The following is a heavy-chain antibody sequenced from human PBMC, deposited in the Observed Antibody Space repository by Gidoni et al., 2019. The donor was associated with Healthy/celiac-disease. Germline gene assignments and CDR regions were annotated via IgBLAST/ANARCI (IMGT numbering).Heavy chain of an antibody. Sequence: QVQLVQSGAEVKKPGASVKVSCKASGYTFTSYDINWVRQATGQGLEWMGWMNPNSGNTGYAQKFQGRVTMTRNTSISTAYMELSSLRSEDTAVYYCAILPGYSYGSWYYYYGMDVWGQGTTVTVSS. CDR3: AILPGYSYGSWYYYYGMDV. CDR1: GYTFTSYD. CDR2: MNPNSGNT. D-gene: IGHD5-18*01. V-gene: IGHV1-8*01. J-gene: IGHJ6*02.